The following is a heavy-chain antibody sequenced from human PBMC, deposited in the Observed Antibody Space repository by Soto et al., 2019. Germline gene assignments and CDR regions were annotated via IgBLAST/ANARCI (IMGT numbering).Heavy chain of an antibody. D-gene: IGHD2-21*02. Sequence: QITLKESGPTLVKPTQTLTLTCTFSGLSLSTTGVGVGWIRQPPGKALEWLALIYWDDDKRYSPSLKSRLTITKDTSKNQVVLTMTHMDPVDTATYYCVQSRCGGDCLQSYSSRSYYGLDVWGQGTTVTVSS. V-gene: IGHV2-5*02. CDR1: GLSLSTTGVG. CDR3: VQSRCGGDCLQSYSSRSYYGLDV. J-gene: IGHJ6*02. CDR2: IYWDDDK.